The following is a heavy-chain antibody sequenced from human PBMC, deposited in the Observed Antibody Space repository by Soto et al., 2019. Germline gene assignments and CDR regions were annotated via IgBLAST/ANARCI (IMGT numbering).Heavy chain of an antibody. CDR2: ISAYNGNT. D-gene: IGHD2-2*01. CDR3: SIYHLQLFLFYY. V-gene: IGHV1-18*01. J-gene: IGHJ4*02. CDR1: GYTFTSYG. Sequence: ASVKVSCKASGYTFTSYGISWVPQAPGQGIEWMVCISAYNGNTNYAQKLKGRVTMTTDTSTSTAYMELRSLRSDDTAMYFFSIYHLQLFLFYYCGQGTLVNVSS.